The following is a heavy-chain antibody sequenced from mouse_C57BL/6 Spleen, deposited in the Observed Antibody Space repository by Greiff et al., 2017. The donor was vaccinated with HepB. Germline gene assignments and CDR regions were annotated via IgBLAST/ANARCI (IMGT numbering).Heavy chain of an antibody. D-gene: IGHD1-1*01. CDR2: IYPRSGNT. CDR3: AREGYYGSSSYYYAMDD. Sequence: QVQLQQSGAELARPGASVKLSCKASGYTFTSYGISWVKQRTGQGLEWIGEIYPRSGNTYYNEKFKGKATLTADKSSSTAYMELRSLTSEDSAVYFCAREGYYGSSSYYYAMDDWGQGTSVTVSS. CDR1: GYTFTSYG. J-gene: IGHJ4*01. V-gene: IGHV1-81*01.